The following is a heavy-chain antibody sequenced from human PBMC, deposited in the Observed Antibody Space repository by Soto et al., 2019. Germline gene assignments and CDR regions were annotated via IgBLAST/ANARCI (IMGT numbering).Heavy chain of an antibody. CDR2: IYYSGST. Sequence: SETLSLTCTVSGGSISGGGYYWSWIRQHPGKGLEWIGYIYYSGSTNYNPSLKSRVTISVDTSKNQFSLKLSSVTAADTAVYYCARQQWLVLNAFDIWGQGTMVTVSS. J-gene: IGHJ3*02. CDR3: ARQQWLVLNAFDI. D-gene: IGHD6-19*01. V-gene: IGHV4-61*08. CDR1: GGSISGGGYY.